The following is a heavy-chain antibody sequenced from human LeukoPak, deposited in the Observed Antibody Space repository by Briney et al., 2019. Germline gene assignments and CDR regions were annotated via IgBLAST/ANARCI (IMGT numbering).Heavy chain of an antibody. D-gene: IGHD3-22*01. V-gene: IGHV4-59*08. CDR2: IYYRGRT. CDR3: ARTYYYDSSGNYGYNWFDP. J-gene: IGHJ5*02. Sequence: SETLSLTCTVSGGSLSSYYWSWIRQPPGKGLEWIGYIYYRGRTKYNPSLQSRVTISVDTSKNQFSLKLSSVTAADTAVYYCARTYYYDSSGNYGYNWFDPWGQGTLVTVSS. CDR1: GGSLSSYY.